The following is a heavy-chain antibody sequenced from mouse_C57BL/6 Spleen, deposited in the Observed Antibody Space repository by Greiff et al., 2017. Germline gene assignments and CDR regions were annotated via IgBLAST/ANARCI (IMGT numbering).Heavy chain of an antibody. CDR3: AREGNMGLRRGFDY. J-gene: IGHJ2*01. CDR1: GYTFTDYN. D-gene: IGHD2-4*01. V-gene: IGHV1-18*01. CDR2: INPNNGGT. Sequence: ELKLQESGPELVKPGASVKIPCKASGYTFTDYNMDWVKQSHGKSLEWIGDINPNNGGTIYNQKFKGKATLTVDKSSSTAYMELRSLTSEDTAVYYCAREGNMGLRRGFDYWGQGTTLTVSS.